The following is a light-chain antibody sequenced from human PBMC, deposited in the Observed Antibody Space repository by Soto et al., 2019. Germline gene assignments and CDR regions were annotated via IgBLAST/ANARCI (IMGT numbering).Light chain of an antibody. CDR2: GAS. J-gene: IGKJ2*01. CDR1: QSVSSSY. CDR3: PQYGSSPPWYT. V-gene: IGKV3-20*01. Sequence: DIGLTQSPCTLSLSPGERATLSCRASQSVSSSYLAWYQQKPGHDPRPLIYGASSRSTRLPDRFSGSGSGTDFTLTTRRLEPEDFAVCCCPQYGSSPPWYTFGQGTKLEIK.